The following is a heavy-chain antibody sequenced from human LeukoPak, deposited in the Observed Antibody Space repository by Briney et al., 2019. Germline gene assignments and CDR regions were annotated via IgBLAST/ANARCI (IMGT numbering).Heavy chain of an antibody. J-gene: IGHJ6*03. Sequence: GGSLRLSCAASGFPFNTYGMHWLRQAPGKGLEGVAVTSSDGSNINYADSVKGRFTISRDNSKNTLYLQMNSLRAEDTAIYYCARDPYSGGYGDYYYYYMDVWGKGTTVTISS. D-gene: IGHD1-26*01. CDR2: TSSDGSNI. CDR3: ARDPYSGGYGDYYYYYMDV. CDR1: GFPFNTYG. V-gene: IGHV3-30*03.